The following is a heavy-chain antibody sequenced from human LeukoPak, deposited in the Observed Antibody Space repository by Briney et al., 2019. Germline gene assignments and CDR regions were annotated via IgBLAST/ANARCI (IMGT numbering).Heavy chain of an antibody. Sequence: GESLKISCKDSGYSFTSYCIGWVRQMPGKGLEWMGSIYPGDSGPTYSPSFQGQVTISVDKSINTAYLQWSSLQASDTAMYYCGMSGDRVPLQDDVFDVWGQGTMVTVST. CDR3: GMSGDRVPLQDDVFDV. V-gene: IGHV5-51*01. CDR1: GYSFTSYC. J-gene: IGHJ3*01. D-gene: IGHD1-26*01. CDR2: IYPGDSGP.